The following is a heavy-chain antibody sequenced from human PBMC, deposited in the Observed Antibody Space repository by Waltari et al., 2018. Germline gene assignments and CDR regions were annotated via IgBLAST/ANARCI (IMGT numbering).Heavy chain of an antibody. J-gene: IGHJ2*01. D-gene: IGHD2-8*01. CDR3: ARHPAMTIMLWYFDL. CDR2: IYYSGST. Sequence: QLQLQESGPGLVKPSETLSPTSPVSCGTISSSPHYWCWIRQPPGKGLEWIGSIYYSGSTYYNPALKSRVTISVDTSKNQFSRKLSSVTAADTAVYYCARHPAMTIMLWYFDLWGRGTLVTVSS. CDR1: CGTISSSPHY. V-gene: IGHV4-39*01.